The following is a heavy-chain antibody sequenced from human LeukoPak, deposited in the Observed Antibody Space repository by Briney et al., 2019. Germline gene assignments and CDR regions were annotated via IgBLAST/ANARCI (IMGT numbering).Heavy chain of an antibody. J-gene: IGHJ5*02. Sequence: ASVKVSCKASGYSFTTYGISWVRQAPGQGLEWMGWISANNNNTNNVQKLQGRVTMTTDTSTSTAYMELRSLRSDDTAVYYCARDRIYGSGSYYRVENWFDPWGQGTLVTVSS. D-gene: IGHD3-10*01. V-gene: IGHV1-18*01. CDR2: ISANNNNT. CDR3: ARDRIYGSGSYYRVENWFDP. CDR1: GYSFTTYG.